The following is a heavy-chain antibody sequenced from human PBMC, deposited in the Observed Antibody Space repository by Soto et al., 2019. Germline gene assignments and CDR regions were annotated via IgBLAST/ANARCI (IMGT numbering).Heavy chain of an antibody. CDR3: AKNDWSVYPLGGF. D-gene: IGHD3-3*01. V-gene: IGHV3-23*01. CDR2: SSGGGGPT. CDR1: GFSISSSA. Sequence: EVQLLESGGGLVQPGGSLRLSCTVSGFSISSSAFSWVRQTPGKGLEWVSASSGGGGPTHYADSVKGLFTISRDISKNTLYLQINSLRAEDTAVYYCAKNDWSVYPLGGFWGRGTLVSVSS. J-gene: IGHJ1*01.